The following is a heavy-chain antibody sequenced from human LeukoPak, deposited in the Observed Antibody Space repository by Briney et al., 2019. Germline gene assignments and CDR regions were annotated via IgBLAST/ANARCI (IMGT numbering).Heavy chain of an antibody. CDR3: ASGGEYCSSTSCPLDY. J-gene: IGHJ4*02. D-gene: IGHD2-2*01. CDR2: IIPIFGTA. CDR1: GGTFSSYA. V-gene: IGHV1-69*13. Sequence: VASVKVSCKASGGTFSSYAISWVRQAPGQGLEWMGGIIPIFGTANYAQKFQGRVTITADESTSTAYMELSSLRSEDTAVYYCASGGEYCSSTSCPLDYWGQGTLVTVSS.